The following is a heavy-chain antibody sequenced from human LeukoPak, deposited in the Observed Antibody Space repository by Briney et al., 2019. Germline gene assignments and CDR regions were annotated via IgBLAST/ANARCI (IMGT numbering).Heavy chain of an antibody. V-gene: IGHV7-4-1*02. CDR2: INTNTGNP. D-gene: IGHD1-26*01. J-gene: IGHJ4*02. CDR1: GGTFSSYE. Sequence: ASVKVSCKASGGTFSSYEISWVRQAPGQGLEWMGWINTNTGNPTYAQGFTGRFVFSLDTSVSTAYLQISSLKAEDTAVYYCARDVVGATNDYWGQGTLVTVSS. CDR3: ARDVVGATNDY.